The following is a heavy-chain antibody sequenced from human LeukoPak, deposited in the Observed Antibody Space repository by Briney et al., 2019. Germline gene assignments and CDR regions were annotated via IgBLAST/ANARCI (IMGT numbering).Heavy chain of an antibody. CDR1: GYTFTVYY. Sequence: ASVTVSCTASGYTFTVYYMHWVRQAPGQGLEWMGWINPNSGGTNYAQKFQGRVALTRDTSISTAYMELSRLTSADTAVYYCARGAARDSSGWYDYWGQGTLVTVSS. CDR2: INPNSGGT. J-gene: IGHJ4*02. CDR3: ARGAARDSSGWYDY. V-gene: IGHV1-2*02. D-gene: IGHD6-19*01.